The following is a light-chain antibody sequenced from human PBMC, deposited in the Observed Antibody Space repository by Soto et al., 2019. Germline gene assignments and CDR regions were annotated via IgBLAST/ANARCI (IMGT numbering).Light chain of an antibody. CDR1: QSLLHSKGYNY. V-gene: IGKV2-28*01. CDR2: LSS. Sequence: DIVMTQSPLSLPVTPGEPASISCRSSQSLLHSKGYNYLDWYLQKPGQSPQLLILLSSNRASGVTDRFRGSGSGTHLTLKISRVEADDVGVYHCMHALQTPWTVGQGPKV. J-gene: IGKJ1*01. CDR3: MHALQTPWT.